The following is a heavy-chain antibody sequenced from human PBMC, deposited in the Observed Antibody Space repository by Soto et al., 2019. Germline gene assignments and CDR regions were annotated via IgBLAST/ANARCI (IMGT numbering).Heavy chain of an antibody. Sequence: EVQLLESGGVLVQPGGSLRLSCAASGFTFNNYAMSWVRQAPGKGLEWVSAISGSGGTTYYADSVKGRFTISRDNSKSTLYLQVNSLRAGDTAVYFCAKDQRGNWNYGTFDYWGQGTLVTVSS. CDR3: AKDQRGNWNYGTFDY. V-gene: IGHV3-23*01. CDR1: GFTFNNYA. D-gene: IGHD1-7*01. J-gene: IGHJ4*02. CDR2: ISGSGGTT.